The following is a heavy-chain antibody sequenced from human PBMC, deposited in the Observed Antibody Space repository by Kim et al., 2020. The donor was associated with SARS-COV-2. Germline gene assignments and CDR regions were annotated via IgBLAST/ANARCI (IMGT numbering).Heavy chain of an antibody. V-gene: IGHV4-34*01. CDR2: INHSGST. D-gene: IGHD3-16*01. J-gene: IGHJ4*02. Sequence: SETLSLTCAVYGGSFSGYYWSWIRQPPGKGLEWIGEINHSGSTNYNPSLKSRVTISVDTSKNQFSLKLSSVTAADTAVYYCARAYPRVYARTYYFDYWGQGTMVTVSS. CDR3: ARAYPRVYARTYYFDY. CDR1: GGSFSGYY.